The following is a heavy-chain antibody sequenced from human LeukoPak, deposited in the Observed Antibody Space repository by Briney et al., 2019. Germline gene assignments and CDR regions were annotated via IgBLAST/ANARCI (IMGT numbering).Heavy chain of an antibody. CDR1: GFTFSSYA. V-gene: IGHV3-23*01. CDR3: AKEIAVAGRPLLAS. D-gene: IGHD6-19*01. CDR2: ISARDGST. Sequence: PGGSLRLSCAASGFTFSSYAMRWVRQAPGKGPEWVSGISARDGSTWYGDSGKGRYTISRDISTNTLSLQMNSLRADDTAVYYCAKEIAVAGRPLLASWGQGTLVTVSS. J-gene: IGHJ5*02.